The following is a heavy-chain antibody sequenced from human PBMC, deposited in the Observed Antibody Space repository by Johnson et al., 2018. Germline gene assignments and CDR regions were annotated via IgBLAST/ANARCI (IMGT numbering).Heavy chain of an antibody. CDR2: IYYSGRT. V-gene: IGHV4-59*01. CDR3: ASDLRGYVDDAFPI. CDR1: GGSISSYY. D-gene: IGHD4-17*01. J-gene: IGHJ3*02. Sequence: QVQLQESGPGLVKPSETLSLTCTVSGGSISSYYWSWIRQPPGKGLEWIGYIYYSGRTNYNTSLKSRVTISVDTSKNPFSLKLSSVTAADTVVYYCASDLRGYVDDAFPISGQGTMVTVSS.